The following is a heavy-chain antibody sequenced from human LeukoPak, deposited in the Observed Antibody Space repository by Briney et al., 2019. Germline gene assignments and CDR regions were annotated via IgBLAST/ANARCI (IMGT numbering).Heavy chain of an antibody. D-gene: IGHD5-18*01. CDR3: ARDVDTNY. J-gene: IGHJ4*02. Sequence: GGSLRLSCTASGFTFGTFWVTWVRQAPGKGLEWVANIKEDGSEKYYVDSVKGRFTISRDNARKSLSLQMNSLRAEDTAVYYCARDVDTNYWGQGTLVTVSS. V-gene: IGHV3-7*03. CDR1: GFTFGTFW. CDR2: IKEDGSEK.